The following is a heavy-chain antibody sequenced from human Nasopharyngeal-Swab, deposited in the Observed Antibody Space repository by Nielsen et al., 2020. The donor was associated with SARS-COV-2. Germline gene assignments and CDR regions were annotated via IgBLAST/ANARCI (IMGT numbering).Heavy chain of an antibody. Sequence: SETLSLTCAVYGGSFTTYSWIWIRQPPGKGLEWIGKINHIGSTNYNTYNPSLNSRVTISLATSKNQFSLTLTSVTAAGTAIYFCARGRYYGDYDYWGQGALVTVSS. V-gene: IGHV4-34*01. D-gene: IGHD4-17*01. J-gene: IGHJ4*02. CDR2: INHIGST. CDR3: ARGRYYGDYDY. CDR1: GGSFTTYS.